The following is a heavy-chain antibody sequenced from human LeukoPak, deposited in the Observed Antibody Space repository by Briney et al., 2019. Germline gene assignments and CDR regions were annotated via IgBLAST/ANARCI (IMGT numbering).Heavy chain of an antibody. CDR2: IHRGGTT. D-gene: IGHD3-10*01. J-gene: IGHJ4*02. Sequence: PGGSLRLSCAVSRFSLSSEFMGWVRQAPGKGLEWVSLIHRGGTTFYADSVKGRFTISRDNSQTTLYLQMANLRAEDTALYYCAIGRGEKWGQGTLVTVSS. CDR3: AIGRGEK. CDR1: RFSLSSEF. V-gene: IGHV3-53*01.